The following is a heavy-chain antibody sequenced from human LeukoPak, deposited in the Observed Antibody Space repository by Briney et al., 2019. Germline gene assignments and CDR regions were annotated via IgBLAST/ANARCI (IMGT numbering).Heavy chain of an antibody. J-gene: IGHJ4*02. V-gene: IGHV4-30-2*01. CDR3: ARAGYSDSRMGFWAFDY. CDR2: VYHSGSP. Sequence: PSETLSLTCAVSGDSISGSDYCWSWIRQPPGKGLEWIGHVYHSGSPYHNPSLKSRVTISVDRSKNQFSLKLRSVTAADTAVYFCARAGYSDSRMGFWAFDYWGQGTLVTVSS. D-gene: IGHD3-10*01. CDR1: GDSISGSDYC.